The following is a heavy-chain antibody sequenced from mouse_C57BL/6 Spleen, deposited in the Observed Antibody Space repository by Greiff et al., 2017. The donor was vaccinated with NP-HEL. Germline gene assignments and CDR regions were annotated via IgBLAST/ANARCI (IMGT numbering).Heavy chain of an antibody. V-gene: IGHV1-69*01. CDR1: GYTFTSYW. J-gene: IGHJ1*03. CDR2: IDPSDSYT. D-gene: IGHD1-1*01. CDR3: ARRGIDYGYWYFDV. Sequence: QVQLQQPGAELVMPGASVKLSCKASGYTFTSYWMHWVKQRPGQGLEWIGEIDPSDSYTNYNQKFKGKSTLTVDKSSSTAYMQLSSLTSEDSAVYYCARRGIDYGYWYFDVWGTGTTVTVSS.